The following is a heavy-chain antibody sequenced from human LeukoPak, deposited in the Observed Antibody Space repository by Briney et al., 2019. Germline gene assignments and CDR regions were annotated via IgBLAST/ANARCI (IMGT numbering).Heavy chain of an antibody. V-gene: IGHV3-48*04. Sequence: GGSLRLSCAASGFTFSSYSMNWVRQAPGKGLEWVSYISSSSSTIYYADSVKGRFTISRDNAKNSLYLQMNSLRAEDTAVYYCARDRTTVTPYYFDYWGQGTLVTVSS. CDR2: ISSSSSTI. J-gene: IGHJ4*02. CDR1: GFTFSSYS. CDR3: ARDRTTVTPYYFDY. D-gene: IGHD4-17*01.